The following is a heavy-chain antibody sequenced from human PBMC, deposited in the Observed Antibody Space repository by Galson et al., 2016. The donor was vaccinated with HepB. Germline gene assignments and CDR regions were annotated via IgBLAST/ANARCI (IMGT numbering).Heavy chain of an antibody. V-gene: IGHV3-11*01. CDR3: ARAQGRDTRDFDY. D-gene: IGHD3-16*02. CDR2: ITSGSTI. J-gene: IGHJ4*02. Sequence: SLRLSCAASGFTFSDYYMSWIRQAPGKGLEWLSYITSGSTIYYADSVKGRFTISRDNAKNSLYLQMNSLGDKDTAVYYCARAQGRDTRDFDYWGQGTLVTVSS. CDR1: GFTFSDYY.